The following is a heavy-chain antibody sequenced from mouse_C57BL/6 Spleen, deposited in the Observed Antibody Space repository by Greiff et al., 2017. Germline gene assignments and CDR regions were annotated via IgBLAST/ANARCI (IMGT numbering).Heavy chain of an antibody. D-gene: IGHD1-1*01. V-gene: IGHV1-62-2*01. CDR2: FYPGSGSI. CDR3: ARHEEGYYGSSHPAWFAY. Sequence: QVQLQQSGAELVKPGASVKLSCKASGYTFTEYTIHWVKQRSGQGLEWIGWFYPGSGSIKYNEKFKDKATLTADKSSSTVYMELSRLTSEDSAVYFCARHEEGYYGSSHPAWFAYWGQGTLVTVSA. J-gene: IGHJ3*01. CDR1: GYTFTEYT.